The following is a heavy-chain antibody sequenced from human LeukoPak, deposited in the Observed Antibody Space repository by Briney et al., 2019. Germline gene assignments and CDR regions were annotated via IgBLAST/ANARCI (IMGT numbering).Heavy chain of an antibody. J-gene: IGHJ4*02. CDR2: IYTSGST. Sequence: SESLSLTCTLSARSVSSGSYDWSWIRQPGGKGLEWIGRIYTSGSTNYNPTLKSRVIISVDTSKNQFSLELSSVTAADTAVYYCAREDRYCSGGSCYSWGQGTLVTVSS. CDR3: AREDRYCSGGSCYS. CDR1: ARSVSSGSYD. D-gene: IGHD2-15*01. V-gene: IGHV4-61*02.